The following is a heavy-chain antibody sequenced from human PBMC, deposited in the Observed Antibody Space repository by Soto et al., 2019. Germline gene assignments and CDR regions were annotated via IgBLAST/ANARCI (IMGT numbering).Heavy chain of an antibody. CDR1: GFTVSSNY. J-gene: IGHJ6*03. Sequence: GGSLRLSCAASGFTVSSNYMSWVRQAPGKGLEWVSVIYSGGSTYYADYVKGRFTISRDNSKNTLYLQMNSLRAEDTAVYYCARDLYYYSYMDVWGKGTTVTVSS. CDR2: IYSGGST. V-gene: IGHV3-66*01. CDR3: ARDLYYYSYMDV.